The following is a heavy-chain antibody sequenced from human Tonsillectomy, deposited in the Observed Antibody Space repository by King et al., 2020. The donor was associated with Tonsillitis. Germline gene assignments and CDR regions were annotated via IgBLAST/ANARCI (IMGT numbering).Heavy chain of an antibody. Sequence: VQLVESGGGLVKPGGSLRLSCAASGFPFSNAWMSWVRQAPGKGLEWVGRIKSKSDGGTTDYAAPVKGRFTISRDDSKNTLYLQMNRLKTEDTAVYYCTTASVLRYFDWLLFEDGMDVWGQGTTVTVSS. CDR1: GFPFSNAW. CDR2: IKSKSDGGTT. CDR3: TTASVLRYFDWLLFEDGMDV. V-gene: IGHV3-15*01. D-gene: IGHD3-9*01. J-gene: IGHJ6*02.